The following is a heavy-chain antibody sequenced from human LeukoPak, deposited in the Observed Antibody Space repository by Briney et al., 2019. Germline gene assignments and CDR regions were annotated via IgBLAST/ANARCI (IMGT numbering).Heavy chain of an antibody. D-gene: IGHD7-27*01. CDR2: INHSGST. V-gene: IGHV4-34*01. CDR1: GGSFSGYY. J-gene: IGHJ4*02. Sequence: SETLSLTCAVYGGSFSGYYWSWIRQPPGKGLEWIGEINHSGSTNYNPSLKSRVTISVDTSKTQFSLTLSSVTAADTAVYYCARVLGPYFDYWGQGTLVTVSS. CDR3: ARVLGPYFDY.